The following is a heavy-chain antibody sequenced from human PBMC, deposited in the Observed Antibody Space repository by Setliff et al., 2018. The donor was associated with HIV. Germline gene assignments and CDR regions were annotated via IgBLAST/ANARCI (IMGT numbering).Heavy chain of an antibody. CDR2: IYYTGFA. Sequence: PSETLSLTCSVSGDSMSSGSYFWGWIRQTPGKGLEWIGNIYYTGFAYYNPSLKSRVTISLDTSKTHFYLNLTSVTDADTAVYFCAREGRGDPAVATTRIDYWGQGKLVTVSS. V-gene: IGHV4-39*02. D-gene: IGHD1-1*01. CDR1: GDSMSSGSYF. J-gene: IGHJ4*02. CDR3: AREGRGDPAVATTRIDY.